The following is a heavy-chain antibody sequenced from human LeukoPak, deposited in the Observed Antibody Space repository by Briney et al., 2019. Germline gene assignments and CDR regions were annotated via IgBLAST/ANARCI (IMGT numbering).Heavy chain of an antibody. J-gene: IGHJ4*02. Sequence: KPSETLSLTCAVYGGSFSGYHWSWIRQPPGKGLEWIGEINHSGSTNYNPSLKSRVTISVDTSKNQFSLKLSSVTTADTAVYYCAGCSSRWYYRLDYWGQGTLVTVSS. D-gene: IGHD6-13*01. CDR3: AGCSSRWYYRLDY. CDR1: GGSFSGYH. V-gene: IGHV4-34*01. CDR2: INHSGST.